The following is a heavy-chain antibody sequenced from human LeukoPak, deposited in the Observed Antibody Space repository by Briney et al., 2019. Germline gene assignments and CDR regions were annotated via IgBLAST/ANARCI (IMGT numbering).Heavy chain of an antibody. D-gene: IGHD6-19*01. CDR2: IYTSGST. J-gene: IGHJ3*02. CDR3: ASLSGSDAFDI. V-gene: IGHV4-59*10. Sequence: PSETLSLTCAVYGGSFSGYYWSWIRQPAGKGLEWIGRIYTSGSTNYNPSLKSRVTMSADTSKNQFSLKPSSVTAADTAVYYCASLSGSDAFDIWGQGTMVTVSS. CDR1: GGSFSGYY.